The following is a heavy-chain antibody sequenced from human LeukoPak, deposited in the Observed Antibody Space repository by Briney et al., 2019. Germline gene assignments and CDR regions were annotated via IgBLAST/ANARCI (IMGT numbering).Heavy chain of an antibody. J-gene: IGHJ4*02. D-gene: IGHD2/OR15-2a*01. CDR3: ARDLSFSHL. Sequence: GGSLRLSCAASGFTFSRYGMHWVCQAPGKGLEWVTAISYDGSNKYYADSVKGRFTISRDNSKNTLYLQMNSLRAEDTAVYYCARDLSFSHLWGQGTLVTVSS. CDR2: ISYDGSNK. CDR1: GFTFSRYG. V-gene: IGHV3-30*04.